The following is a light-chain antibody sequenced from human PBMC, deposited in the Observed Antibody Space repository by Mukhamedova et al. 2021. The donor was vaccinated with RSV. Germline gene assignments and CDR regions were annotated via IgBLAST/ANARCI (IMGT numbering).Light chain of an antibody. V-gene: IGKV1-NL1*01. CDR3: QQYFGVPVT. Sequence: WYQRRVHGKAPKLLIYAASRLATGVPSRFSGGGSGADYTLTITSLQPGDFGTYYCQQYFGVPVTFGLGTKL. J-gene: IGKJ2*01. CDR2: AAS.